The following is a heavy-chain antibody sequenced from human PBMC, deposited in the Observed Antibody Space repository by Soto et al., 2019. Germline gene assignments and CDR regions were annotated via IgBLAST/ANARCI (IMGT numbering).Heavy chain of an antibody. V-gene: IGHV1-69*01. D-gene: IGHD3-10*01. CDR3: ARDRDDYGSGNYYTRFDF. CDR2: ITPIFGTP. Sequence: QVQLVQSGAEVKKPGSSVKVSCKASGGISSTYAISGLRRAPGHGLEWMGGITPIFGTPNYAQKFQGRVTSTADESTSTAYMELRRLRSEDTAVYYCARDRDDYGSGNYYTRFDFWGQGTLVTVSS. J-gene: IGHJ4*02. CDR1: GGISSTYA.